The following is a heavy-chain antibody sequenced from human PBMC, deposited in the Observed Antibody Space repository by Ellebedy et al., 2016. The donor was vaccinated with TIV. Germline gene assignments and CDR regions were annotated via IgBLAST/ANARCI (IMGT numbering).Heavy chain of an antibody. CDR3: AGETFNDVDLDLWGLFDI. V-gene: IGHV3-66*01. J-gene: IGHJ3*02. CDR2: ISVAGGT. CDR1: GSTINSNY. D-gene: IGHD1-7*01. Sequence: GGSLRLSCVVSGSTINSNYMSWSPQAPGKGLEWVSVISVAGGTYYADPVKGRFTISRDNSRNTLFLQMNGLRAEDTAVYYCAGETFNDVDLDLWGLFDIWGQGTTVTVSS.